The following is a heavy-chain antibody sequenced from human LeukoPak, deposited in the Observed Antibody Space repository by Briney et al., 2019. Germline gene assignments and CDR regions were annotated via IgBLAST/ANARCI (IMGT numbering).Heavy chain of an antibody. CDR1: GFTFSNAW. D-gene: IGHD2-15*01. CDR2: IKSKANSYAT. V-gene: IGHV3-73*01. J-gene: IGHJ6*02. CDR3: TRVVAARHYYGMDV. Sequence: GGSLRLSCAASGFTFSNAWMSWVRQAPGKGLEWVGRIKSKANSYATAYAASVKGRFTISRDDSKNTAYLQMNSLKTEDTAVYYCTRVVAARHYYGMDVWGQGTTVTVSS.